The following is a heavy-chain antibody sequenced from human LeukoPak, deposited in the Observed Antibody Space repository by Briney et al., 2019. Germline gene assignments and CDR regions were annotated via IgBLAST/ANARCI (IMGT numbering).Heavy chain of an antibody. V-gene: IGHV3-9*01. CDR2: ISWHSGTI. CDR1: GFTFDDYA. CDR3: ARARDGYNSGAFDI. D-gene: IGHD5-24*01. J-gene: IGHJ3*02. Sequence: GRSLRLSCVASGFTFDDYAMHWVRQAPGKGLEWVSGISWHSGTIAYADSVKGRFTISRDNAKNSLYLQLNSLRAEDTAVYYCARARDGYNSGAFDIWGQGTMVTVSS.